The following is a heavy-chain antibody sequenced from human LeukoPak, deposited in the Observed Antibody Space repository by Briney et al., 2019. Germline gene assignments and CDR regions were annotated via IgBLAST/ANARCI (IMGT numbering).Heavy chain of an antibody. CDR1: GFTFSNYW. CDR3: IVSMRGGPFDY. CDR2: IKQDGSGK. D-gene: IGHD1-26*01. V-gene: IGHV3-7*02. Sequence: GGSLRLSCTASGFTFSNYWMSWVRQAPGKGLARVADIKQDGSGKSYVDSVKGRFTISRDNAKNSLYLQMNSLRDEDTAVYYCIVSMRGGPFDYWGQGALVTVSS. J-gene: IGHJ4*02.